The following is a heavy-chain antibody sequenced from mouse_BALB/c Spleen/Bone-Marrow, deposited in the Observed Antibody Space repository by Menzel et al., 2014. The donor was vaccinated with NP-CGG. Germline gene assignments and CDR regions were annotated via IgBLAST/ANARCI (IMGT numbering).Heavy chain of an antibody. CDR1: GYTFTSYY. CDR2: INPSNGGT. J-gene: IGHJ3*01. D-gene: IGHD2-13*01. Sequence: QVQLQQPGAELVQPGASVKLSRKASGYTFTSYYMYWVKQRPGQGLEWIGEINPSNGGTNFNEKFKSKATLTVDKSSSTAYMQLSSLTSEDSADYYCTREGDSPFDYWGQGTLVTVST. V-gene: IGHV1S81*02. CDR3: TREGDSPFDY.